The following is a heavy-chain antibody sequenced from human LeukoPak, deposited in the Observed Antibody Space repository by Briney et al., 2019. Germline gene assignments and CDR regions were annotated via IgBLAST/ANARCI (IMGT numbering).Heavy chain of an antibody. CDR2: ISSSSTI. Sequence: GGSLRLSCAASGFTFSSYSMNWVRQAPGKGLEWVSYISSSSTIYYADSVKGRFTISRDNAKNSLYLQMNSLRAEDTAVYYCARVGTLWAAARDAFDIWGQGTMVTVSS. CDR3: ARVGTLWAAARDAFDI. CDR1: GFTFSSYS. J-gene: IGHJ3*02. V-gene: IGHV3-48*01. D-gene: IGHD2-2*01.